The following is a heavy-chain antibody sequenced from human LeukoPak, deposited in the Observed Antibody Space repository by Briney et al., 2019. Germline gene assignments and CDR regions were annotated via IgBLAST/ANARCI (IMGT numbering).Heavy chain of an antibody. CDR3: ARDLYSGYDPNAFDI. D-gene: IGHD5-12*01. V-gene: IGHV1-18*01. CDR2: ISAYNGNT. CDR1: GYTFTSYA. J-gene: IGHJ3*02. Sequence: ASVKVSCKASGYTFTSYAMNWVRQAPGQGLEWMGWISAYNGNTNYAQKLQGRVTMTTDTSTSTAYMELRSLRSDDTAVYYCARDLYSGYDPNAFDIWGQGTMVTVSS.